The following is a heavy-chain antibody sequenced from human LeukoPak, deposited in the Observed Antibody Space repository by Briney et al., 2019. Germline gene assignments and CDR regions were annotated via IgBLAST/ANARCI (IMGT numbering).Heavy chain of an antibody. CDR1: GFTFSSYG. J-gene: IGHJ5*02. V-gene: IGHV3-30*18. CDR2: ISYDGSNK. D-gene: IGHD4-17*01. CDR3: AKDSSDYRSWFAP. Sequence: GRSLRLSCAASGFTFSSYGMHWVRQAPGKGLEWVAVISYDGSNKYYADSVKGRFTISRDNSKNTLYLKMNSLRAEDTAVYYCAKDSSDYRSWFAPWGQGTLVTVSS.